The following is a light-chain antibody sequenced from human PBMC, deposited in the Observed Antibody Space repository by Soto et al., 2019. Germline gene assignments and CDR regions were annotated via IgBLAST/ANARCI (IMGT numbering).Light chain of an antibody. V-gene: IGKV1-5*03. J-gene: IGKJ4*01. Sequence: DIQMTQSPSTLSASVGDRVTITCRASQSISSWLAWYQQKPGKAPKLLIYKASSLESGVPSRFSGSGSGTEFILTISSLQPDDFATYYCQQYNSYPLTLGGGTKVDIK. CDR3: QQYNSYPLT. CDR2: KAS. CDR1: QSISSW.